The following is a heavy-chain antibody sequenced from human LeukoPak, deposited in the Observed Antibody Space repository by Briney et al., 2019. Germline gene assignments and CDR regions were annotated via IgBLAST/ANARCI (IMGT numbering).Heavy chain of an antibody. V-gene: IGHV1-2*02. D-gene: IGHD3-10*01. CDR3: ARVPSMIRGVVNYGMDV. CDR2: INPNSGDT. CDR1: GYSFTGYF. J-gene: IGHJ6*02. Sequence: ASVKVSCKTSGYSFTGYFMHWVRQAPGQGLEWMGWINPNSGDTKYAQRFQGRVTMTRDTSINTAYMERRRLTSDDTAVYYCARVPSMIRGVVNYGMDVWGQGTTVTVSS.